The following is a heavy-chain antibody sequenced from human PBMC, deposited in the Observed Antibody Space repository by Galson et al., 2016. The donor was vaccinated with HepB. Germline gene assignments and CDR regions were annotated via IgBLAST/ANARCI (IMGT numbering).Heavy chain of an antibody. CDR3: ARHEPSFCSSAICYPYYFEY. J-gene: IGHJ4*02. CDR1: GGSIGSNNYY. CDR2: IYYSGRT. Sequence: SETLSLTCSVSGGSIGSNNYYWGWIRQPPGKGLEWIGSIYYSGRTFYNPSLQSRVTISVDTSKNQFSLSLNSVTAADTAVYYCARHEPSFCSSAICYPYYFEYWGQGTLVAFSS. D-gene: IGHD2-2*01. V-gene: IGHV4-39*01.